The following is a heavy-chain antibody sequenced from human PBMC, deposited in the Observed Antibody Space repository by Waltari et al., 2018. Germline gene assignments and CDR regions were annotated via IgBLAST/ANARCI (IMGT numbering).Heavy chain of an antibody. J-gene: IGHJ5*02. D-gene: IGHD2-2*01. Sequence: EVQLLESGGGSVQPGGSLRLSCGAPGFTFSSHDMSWVRQAPRTGLEWCSVIGSSGRNTYYADSVKGRFTISRDDSKNTLYLQMNSLRAEDTAVYYCAKGPAARTNWFDPWGQGTLVTVSS. CDR1: GFTFSSHD. CDR2: IGSSGRNT. CDR3: AKGPAARTNWFDP. V-gene: IGHV3-23*01.